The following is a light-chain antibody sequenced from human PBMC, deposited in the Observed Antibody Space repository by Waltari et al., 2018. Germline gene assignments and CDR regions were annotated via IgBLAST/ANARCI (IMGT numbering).Light chain of an antibody. CDR1: STDVGGYNL. CDR3: CSYAGSSTFERV. Sequence: QSALTQPASVSGSPGQSISISCTGTSTDVGGYNLVSWYQQHPGKAPKLIIYEVTKRPSGVSNRFSGSKSGNTASLTISGLQAEDEADYYCCSYAGSSTFERVFGGGTKLTVL. J-gene: IGLJ2*01. V-gene: IGLV2-23*02. CDR2: EVT.